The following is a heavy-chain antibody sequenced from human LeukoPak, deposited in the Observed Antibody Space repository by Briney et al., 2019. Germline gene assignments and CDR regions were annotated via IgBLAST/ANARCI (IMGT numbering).Heavy chain of an antibody. J-gene: IGHJ4*02. D-gene: IGHD3-10*01. CDR1: GGSISSYY. CDR2: IYYSGST. V-gene: IGHV4-59*01. Sequence: PSETLSLTCTVSGGSISSYYWSWIRQPPGKGLEWIGYIYYSGSTNYNPSLKSRVTISVDTSKNQFSLKLSSVTAADTAVYYCAGDDYINYFDYWGQGTLVTVSS. CDR3: AGDDYINYFDY.